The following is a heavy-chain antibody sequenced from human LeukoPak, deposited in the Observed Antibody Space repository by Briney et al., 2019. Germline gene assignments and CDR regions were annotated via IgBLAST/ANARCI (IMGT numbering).Heavy chain of an antibody. CDR3: AKMPVVVPGAFDI. V-gene: IGHV3-23*01. Sequence: PGGTLRLSCGASGFTFSTYGMTWVRQAPGKGLEWVSGMSDSGTNTYYADSVKGRFTISRDNSKNTLYLQMNSLRAEDTAVYYCAKMPVVVPGAFDIWGQGTMVTVSS. J-gene: IGHJ3*02. CDR1: GFTFSTYG. D-gene: IGHD2-15*01. CDR2: MSDSGTNT.